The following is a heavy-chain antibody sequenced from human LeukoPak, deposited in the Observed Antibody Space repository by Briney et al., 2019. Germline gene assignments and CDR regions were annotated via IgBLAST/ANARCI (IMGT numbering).Heavy chain of an antibody. V-gene: IGHV3-30*02. J-gene: IGHJ6*03. Sequence: PGRSLRLSCAASGFSFSDYSMHWVRQAPGKGLEWVAFIRYDGTNKYYADSVKGRFTISRDNSKNTLYLQMNSLRAEDAAMYYCAKDKEESQYYYYYYYMDVWGKGTTVTVSS. CDR1: GFSFSDYS. CDR2: IRYDGTNK. CDR3: AKDKEESQYYYYYYYMDV.